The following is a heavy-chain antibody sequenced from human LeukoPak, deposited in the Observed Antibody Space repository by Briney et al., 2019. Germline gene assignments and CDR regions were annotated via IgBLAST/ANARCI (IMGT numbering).Heavy chain of an antibody. V-gene: IGHV3-7*03. D-gene: IGHD1-26*01. J-gene: IGHJ3*02. CDR3: ARGPPGEYYDAFDI. CDR1: GYTFSSHW. Sequence: GGSLRLSCAASGYTFSSHWMSWVRQAPGKGLEWVANIKKDGSEKYYVDAVKGRFTISRDNSKNTLYLQMNSLRAEDTAVYYCARGPPGEYYDAFDIWGQGTMVTVSS. CDR2: IKKDGSEK.